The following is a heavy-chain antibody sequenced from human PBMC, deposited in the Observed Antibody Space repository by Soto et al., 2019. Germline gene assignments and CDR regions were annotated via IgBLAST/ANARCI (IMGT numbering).Heavy chain of an antibody. CDR3: ARGRSVSNHDDFDY. Sequence: QVQLVESGGGVVQPGRSLRLSCAASGFTLSSYSMHWVRQAPGKGLDWVAAMSYDGSSKYFADSVKGRFTISRDNSKNTLSLQMNSLGAEESAVYYCARGRSVSNHDDFDYWGQGTLVTVS. CDR1: GFTLSSYS. J-gene: IGHJ4*02. D-gene: IGHD3-3*01. CDR2: MSYDGSSK. V-gene: IGHV3-30-3*01.